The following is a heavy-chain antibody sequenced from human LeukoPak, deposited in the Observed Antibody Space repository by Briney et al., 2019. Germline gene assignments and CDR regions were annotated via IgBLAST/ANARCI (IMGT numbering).Heavy chain of an antibody. Sequence: GGSLRLSCAASGFTFSSYSMNGARPVPGKGLEWVSYISSSSSTIYYADSVKGRFTISRDNAKNSLYLQMNSLRAEDTAVYYCARGWLGGDYWGQGTLVTVSS. J-gene: IGHJ4*02. D-gene: IGHD5-24*01. CDR1: GFTFSSYS. CDR2: ISSSSSTI. V-gene: IGHV3-48*04. CDR3: ARGWLGGDY.